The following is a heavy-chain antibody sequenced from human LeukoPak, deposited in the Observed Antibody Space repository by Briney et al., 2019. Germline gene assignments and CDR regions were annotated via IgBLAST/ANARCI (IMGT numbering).Heavy chain of an antibody. D-gene: IGHD3-3*01. V-gene: IGHV4-61*02. Sequence: SQTLSLTCTVSGGSISSGSYYWSWIRQPAGKGLEWIGRIYTSGSTNYNPSLKSRVIISVDTSKNQFSLKLSSVTAADTAVYYCARRLAYYDFWSGYGVWGQGTLVTVSS. J-gene: IGHJ4*02. CDR1: GGSISSGSYY. CDR3: ARRLAYYDFWSGYGV. CDR2: IYTSGST.